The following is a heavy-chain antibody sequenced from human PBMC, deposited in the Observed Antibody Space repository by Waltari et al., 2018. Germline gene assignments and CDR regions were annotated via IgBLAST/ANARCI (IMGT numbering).Heavy chain of an antibody. Sequence: QVQLVQSGAEVKKPGASVKVSCKVSGNTVTELSMHWVRQAPGKGLGWMGGFDPEDGEIIYAQKFQGRVTMTEDSSTDTAYMELSSLRSEDTAVYYCATVGGHGSIFGVPTGFFDYWGQGTLVTVSS. CDR1: GNTVTELS. CDR3: ATVGGHGSIFGVPTGFFDY. J-gene: IGHJ4*02. D-gene: IGHD3-3*01. CDR2: FDPEDGEI. V-gene: IGHV1-24*01.